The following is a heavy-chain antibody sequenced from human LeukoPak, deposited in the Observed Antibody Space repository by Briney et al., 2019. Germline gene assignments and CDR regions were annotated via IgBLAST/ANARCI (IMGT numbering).Heavy chain of an antibody. V-gene: IGHV1-69*13. J-gene: IGHJ5*02. CDR2: IIPIFGAA. D-gene: IGHD2-8*01. CDR3: ARAAGFPWYWFDP. CDR1: GGTFSSYA. Sequence: SVKVSRKASGGTFSSYAISWVRQAPGQRLEWMGGIIPIFGAANYAQKFQGRVTITADESTSTAYMELSSLRSEDTAVYYCARAAGFPWYWFDPWGQGTLVTVSS.